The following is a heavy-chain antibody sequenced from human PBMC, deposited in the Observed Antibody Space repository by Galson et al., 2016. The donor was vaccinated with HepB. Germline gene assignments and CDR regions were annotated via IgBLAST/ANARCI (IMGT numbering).Heavy chain of an antibody. D-gene: IGHD4-17*01. Sequence: SLRLSCAASGFSFSTHAMHWVRQAPGKGLEWVAVLSYDASSEHYVDSVKGRFTISRDNSKNTLYLQMNSLSAEDTAVYYCAKGDWDYGLTGYFDSWGQGTLVTV. CDR1: GFSFSTHA. CDR2: LSYDASSE. CDR3: AKGDWDYGLTGYFDS. J-gene: IGHJ4*02. V-gene: IGHV3-30*18.